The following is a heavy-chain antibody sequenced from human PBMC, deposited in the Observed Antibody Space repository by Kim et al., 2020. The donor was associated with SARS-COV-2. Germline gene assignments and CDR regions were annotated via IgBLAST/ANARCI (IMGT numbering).Heavy chain of an antibody. CDR1: GDSFSRYA. Sequence: SVKVSCKASGDSFSRYAINWVRQAPGQRLEWMGGINAISAKLNYAQKFQGRLTITADESMNTVYMELRNLRSEDTALYYCARDNDDGVVIYALEIWAPGTMDIVPS. V-gene: IGHV1-69*13. D-gene: IGHD2-21*01. J-gene: IGHJ3*02. CDR2: INAISAKL. CDR3: ARDNDDGVVIYALEI.